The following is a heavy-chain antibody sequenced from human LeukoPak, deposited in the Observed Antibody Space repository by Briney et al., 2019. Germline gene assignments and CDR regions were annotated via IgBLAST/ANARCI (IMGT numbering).Heavy chain of an antibody. J-gene: IGHJ4*02. CDR1: GYPFPTSNYG. CDR3: AREGPYSDSSRSRFDY. Sequence: ASVKVSCKTSGYPFPTSNYGIIWVRQAPGQGLEWTGIINPSGGSTSYAQKFQGRVTMTRDTSTSTVYMELSSLRSEDTAVYYCAREGPYSDSSRSRFDYWGQGTLVTVSS. V-gene: IGHV1-46*01. D-gene: IGHD6-6*01. CDR2: INPSGGST.